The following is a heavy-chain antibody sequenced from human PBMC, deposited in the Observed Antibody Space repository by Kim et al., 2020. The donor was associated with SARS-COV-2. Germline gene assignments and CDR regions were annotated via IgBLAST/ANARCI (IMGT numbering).Heavy chain of an antibody. D-gene: IGHD1-26*01. V-gene: IGHV4-31*03. CDR1: GASINSDGYY. CDR3: ARYSHLLPIFYFDY. J-gene: IGHJ4*02. CDR2: IYYNGIS. Sequence: SETLSLTCTVSGASINSDGYYWGWIRQRPEKGLEWIGYIYYNGISYYNPSLQSRLTMSVDTSKNQFSLGLTSVTAADTAVYYCARYSHLLPIFYFDYWGQGTLVTVSS.